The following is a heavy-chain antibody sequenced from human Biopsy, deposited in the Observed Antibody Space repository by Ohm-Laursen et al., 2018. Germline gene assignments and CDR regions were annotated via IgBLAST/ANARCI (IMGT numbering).Heavy chain of an antibody. J-gene: IGHJ4*02. D-gene: IGHD6-19*01. CDR1: GDSLSSGPDN. CDR3: ARGRRTSGWPYFAN. CDR2: IYSGGNT. V-gene: IGHV4-61*01. Sequence: SQTLSLTWTVSGDSLSSGPDNWSWIRQPPGQGLEYIGFIYSGGNTNYNPSLQNRVTMSVDTSKNQFSLKLSSVIAADTAVYYCARGRRTSGWPYFANWGQGTLVNVSS.